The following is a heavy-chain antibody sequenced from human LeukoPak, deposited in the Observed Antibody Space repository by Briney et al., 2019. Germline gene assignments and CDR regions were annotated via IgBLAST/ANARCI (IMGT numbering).Heavy chain of an antibody. D-gene: IGHD4-17*01. CDR2: ISSSSSYI. V-gene: IGHV3-21*01. J-gene: IGHJ3*02. CDR3: ARDGWYGDYGDAFDI. CDR1: GFTFSSYS. Sequence: PGGSLRLSCAASGFTFSSYSMHWVRQAPGKGLEWVSSISSSSSYIYYADSVKGRFTISRDNAKNSLYLQMNSLRAEDTAVYYCARDGWYGDYGDAFDIWGQGTMVTVSS.